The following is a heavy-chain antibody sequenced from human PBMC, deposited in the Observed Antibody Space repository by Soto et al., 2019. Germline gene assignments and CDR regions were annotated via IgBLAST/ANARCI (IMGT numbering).Heavy chain of an antibody. CDR3: ARESGGATATLDYYYFYMDV. CDR1: GYRFSDYY. CDR2: MNPNSGDT. J-gene: IGHJ6*03. D-gene: IGHD5-12*01. Sequence: QVQLVQSGAEVKKPGASVTVSCKASGYRFSDYYLHWVQQAPGQGPEWMGWMNPNSGDTKYAQKFKGRVTMTRDTSVRTAFMELNWLKSDDTAVYYCARESGGATATLDYYYFYMDVWGIGTTVTVSS. V-gene: IGHV1-2*02.